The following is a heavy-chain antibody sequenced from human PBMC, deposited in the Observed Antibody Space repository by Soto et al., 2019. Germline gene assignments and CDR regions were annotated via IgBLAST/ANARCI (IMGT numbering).Heavy chain of an antibody. D-gene: IGHD2-2*01. J-gene: IGHJ6*03. CDR2: IKQDGGEK. CDR1: GFTFSSYW. V-gene: IGHV3-7*01. Sequence: EVQLVESGGGLVQPGGSLRLSCAASGFTFSSYWMSWVRQAPGKGLEWVANIKQDGGEKYNVDSVKGRFTISRDNAKNSLYLQMISLRGEDPAVYYCASGYCSSTSCYLVGNYYYYYYMDVWGKGTTVTVSS. CDR3: ASGYCSSTSCYLVGNYYYYYYMDV.